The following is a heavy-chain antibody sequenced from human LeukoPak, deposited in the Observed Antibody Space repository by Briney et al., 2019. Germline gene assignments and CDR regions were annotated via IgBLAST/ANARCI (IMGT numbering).Heavy chain of an antibody. Sequence: GGSLRLSCAASGFTFNNYNMNWVRQAPGKALEWVSSITSSGAYIFYADSVKGRFTISRDNAKDSLYLQMNSLGHADTALYYCARDPYSGKYGNYYYYYMDVWSKGTTVTIYS. CDR3: ARDPYSGKYGNYYYYYMDV. J-gene: IGHJ6*03. D-gene: IGHD1-26*01. V-gene: IGHV3-21*03. CDR2: ITSSGAYI. CDR1: GFTFNNYN.